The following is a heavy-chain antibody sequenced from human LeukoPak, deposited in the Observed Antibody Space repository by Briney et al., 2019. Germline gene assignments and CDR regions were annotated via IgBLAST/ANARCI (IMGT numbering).Heavy chain of an antibody. CDR1: GYALTELS. Sequence: ASVKVSCKVYGYALTELSIQWVRQAPGKGLEWMGGFDPEDGEMVYAEKFEGRVTMTEDTSTDAAYMELSSLRSEDTALYYCVTDFNDSGDYRGGFDIWCQGTMVTVSS. CDR3: VTDFNDSGDYRGGFDI. V-gene: IGHV1-24*01. D-gene: IGHD4-17*01. J-gene: IGHJ3*02. CDR2: FDPEDGEM.